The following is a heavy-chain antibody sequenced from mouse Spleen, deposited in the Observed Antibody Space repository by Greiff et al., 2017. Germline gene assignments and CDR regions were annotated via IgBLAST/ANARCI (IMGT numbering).Heavy chain of an antibody. V-gene: IGHV1-62-2*01. Sequence: QVQLKESGAELVKPGASVKLSCKASGYTFTEYTIHWVKQRSGQGLEWIGWFYPGSGSIKYNEKFKDKATLTADKSSSTVYMELSRLTSEDSAVYFCARHAQIDTARATFYFDYWGQGTTLTVSS. D-gene: IGHD3-1*01. CDR3: ARHAQIDTARATFYFDY. J-gene: IGHJ2*01. CDR1: GYTFTEYT. CDR2: FYPGSGSI.